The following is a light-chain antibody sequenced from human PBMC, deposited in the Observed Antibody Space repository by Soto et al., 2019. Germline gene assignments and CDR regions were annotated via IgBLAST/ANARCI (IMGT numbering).Light chain of an antibody. CDR2: DVN. J-gene: IGLJ2*01. Sequence: QSALNQPRSVSGSPGQPVTISCTGISSDVGGYVYVSWYQQHPGKAPHLIIYDVNKRPSGVPHRFSGSKSGNTASLTISGLQEEDEADYYCWSYGGSYTSEVFGGGTKLTVL. CDR3: WSYGGSYTSEV. V-gene: IGLV2-11*01. CDR1: SSDVGGYVY.